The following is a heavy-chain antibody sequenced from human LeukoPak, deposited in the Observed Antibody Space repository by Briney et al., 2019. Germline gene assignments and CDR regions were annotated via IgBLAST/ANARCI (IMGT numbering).Heavy chain of an antibody. CDR1: GFSFSSYG. J-gene: IGHJ4*02. CDR2: IRSDGSNK. Sequence: PGGSLRLSCAWSGFSFSSYGMRWVRQAPGKGLEGMAFIRSDGSNKYYADSVKGRFTISRDNSKNTLYLQMNNLRAEDTAVYYCAREWSRFTPPDYWGQGTLVTVSS. V-gene: IGHV3-30*02. D-gene: IGHD2-8*01. CDR3: AREWSRFTPPDY.